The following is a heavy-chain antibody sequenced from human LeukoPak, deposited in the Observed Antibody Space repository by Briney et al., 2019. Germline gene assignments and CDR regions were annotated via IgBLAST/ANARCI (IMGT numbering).Heavy chain of an antibody. V-gene: IGHV3-21*06. CDR1: GFTFSSYS. Sequence: GGSLRLSCAASGFTFSSYSMNWVRQAPGKGLEWVSSISSSSSYIYYADSVKGRFTISRDNAKNSLYLQMNSLGVDDTAVYYCGTYSINNAREFQYWGQGTLVTVPS. CDR2: ISSSSSYI. J-gene: IGHJ1*01. D-gene: IGHD4-11*01. CDR3: GTYSINNAREFQY.